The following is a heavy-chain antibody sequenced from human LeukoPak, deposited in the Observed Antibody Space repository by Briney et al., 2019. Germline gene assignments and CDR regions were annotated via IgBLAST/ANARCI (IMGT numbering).Heavy chain of an antibody. CDR2: IYPDYSET. CDR1: GYSFTKYW. V-gene: IGHV5-51*01. Sequence: GESLKISCKGFGYSFTKYWIGWVRQIPGKGLEWMGIIYPDYSETTYSPSFQGQVTMSVDKSINTAYLQWNSLRASDTAMYYCARHTDGNDSDAFDIWGQGTMVAVSS. CDR3: ARHTDGNDSDAFDI. J-gene: IGHJ3*02. D-gene: IGHD2-8*02.